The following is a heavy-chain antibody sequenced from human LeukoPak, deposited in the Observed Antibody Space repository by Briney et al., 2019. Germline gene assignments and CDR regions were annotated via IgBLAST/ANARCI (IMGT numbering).Heavy chain of an antibody. J-gene: IGHJ4*02. V-gene: IGHV3-30*02. CDR2: IRYDGSNK. CDR1: GFTFSSYG. CDR3: AKGYFDWSLYFDY. Sequence: GGSLRLSCAASGFTFSSYGMHWVRQAPGKGLEWVAFIRYDGSNKYYADSVKGRFTISRDNSKNTLYLQMNSLRAEDTAVYYCAKGYFDWSLYFDYWGQGTLVTVSS. D-gene: IGHD3-9*01.